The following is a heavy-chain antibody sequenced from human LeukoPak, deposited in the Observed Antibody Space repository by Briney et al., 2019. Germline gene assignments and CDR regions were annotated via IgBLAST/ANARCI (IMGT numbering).Heavy chain of an antibody. J-gene: IGHJ4*02. Sequence: SVKVSCKASGGTFSSYAISWVRQAPGQGLEWMGGIIPIFGTANYAQKFQGRVTINADESTSTAYMELSSLRSEDTAVYYCASVPYYYDSSGYYYDYWGQGTLVTVSS. CDR3: ASVPYYYDSSGYYYDY. CDR1: GGTFSSYA. CDR2: IIPIFGTA. D-gene: IGHD3-22*01. V-gene: IGHV1-69*13.